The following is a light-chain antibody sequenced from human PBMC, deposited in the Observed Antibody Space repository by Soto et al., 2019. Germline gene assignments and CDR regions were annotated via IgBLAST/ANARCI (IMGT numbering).Light chain of an antibody. CDR1: QNLHSF. CDR3: QQRTRWPMT. J-gene: IGKJ5*01. CDR2: DGS. Sequence: IVLTQSPATLSVSPGERVTLSCRASQNLHSFLNWYQQRPGQAPRPLIYDGSKRAAGVPDRISGDGSGTDYTLTISSLEPEDFAVYYCQQRTRWPMTIGQGTRLEIK. V-gene: IGKV3-11*01.